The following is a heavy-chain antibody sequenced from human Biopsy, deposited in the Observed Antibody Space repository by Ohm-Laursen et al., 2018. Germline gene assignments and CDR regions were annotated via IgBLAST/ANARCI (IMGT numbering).Heavy chain of an antibody. V-gene: IGHV4-59*08. Sequence: SETLSLTCSVSGGSISSYYWSWIRQPPGKGLEWIGYIYYTGSTNYNPSLKSRVTISVDTFMNHLSLRLTSVTAVDTAVYYCARQAPSYSGSYWRYFDLWGRGTLVTVSS. CDR2: IYYTGST. J-gene: IGHJ2*01. CDR3: ARQAPSYSGSYWRYFDL. CDR1: GGSISSYY. D-gene: IGHD1-26*01.